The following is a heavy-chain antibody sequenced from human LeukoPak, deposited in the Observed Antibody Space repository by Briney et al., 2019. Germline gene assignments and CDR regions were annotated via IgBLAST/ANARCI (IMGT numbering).Heavy chain of an antibody. CDR2: MRYNGGNG. Sequence: QSGGSLRLSCAASGFTLSKYSMHWVRQAPGKGLEWVAFMRYNGGNGYYADSVKGRFTISRDNLKSMLYLQINSLRTDDTGLYFCAKDREEQLVRGWFDPWGQGTLVTVSS. D-gene: IGHD6-13*01. J-gene: IGHJ5*02. CDR3: AKDREEQLVRGWFDP. V-gene: IGHV3-30*02. CDR1: GFTLSKYS.